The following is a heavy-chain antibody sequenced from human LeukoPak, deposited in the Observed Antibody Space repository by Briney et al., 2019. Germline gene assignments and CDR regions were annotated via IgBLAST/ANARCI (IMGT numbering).Heavy chain of an antibody. CDR3: ARDPGPYCSSTSCYFGNWFDP. CDR2: IYYSGST. V-gene: IGHV4-30-4*08. CDR1: GGSISSGDYY. J-gene: IGHJ5*02. D-gene: IGHD2-2*01. Sequence: SQTLSLTCTVSGGSISSGDYYWSWIRQPPGKGLEWIGYIYYSGSTYYNPSHKSRVTISVDTSKNQFSLKLSSVTAADTAVYYCARDPGPYCSSTSCYFGNWFDPWGQGTLVTVSS.